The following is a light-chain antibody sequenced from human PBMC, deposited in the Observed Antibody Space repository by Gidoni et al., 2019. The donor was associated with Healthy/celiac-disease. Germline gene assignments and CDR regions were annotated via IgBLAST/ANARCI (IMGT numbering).Light chain of an antibody. Sequence: SYEPTQPRTVSVSPGQTARITRSGDALPKKYAYWYQQKPGQAPVLVIYKDSERPPGIPERFSGSSSGTTVTLTISGVQAEDEADYYCQSADSSGTYNYVFGTGTKVTVL. V-gene: IGLV3-25*03. CDR1: ALPKKY. CDR3: QSADSSGTYNYV. CDR2: KDS. J-gene: IGLJ1*01.